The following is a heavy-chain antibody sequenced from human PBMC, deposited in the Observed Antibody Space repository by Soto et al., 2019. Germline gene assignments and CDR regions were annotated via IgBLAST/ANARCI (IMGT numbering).Heavy chain of an antibody. D-gene: IGHD3-10*01. J-gene: IGHJ6*03. V-gene: IGHV3-9*01. CDR1: GFTFDDYA. CDR3: AKDTRGTILYMDV. Sequence: EVQLVESGGGLVQPGRSLRLSCAASGFTFDDYAMHWVRQAPGKGMEWVSGISWNSGSIGYADSVKGRFTISRDNAKKSLYLQMNSLRAEDTALYYCAKDTRGTILYMDVWGKGTTVTVSS. CDR2: ISWNSGSI.